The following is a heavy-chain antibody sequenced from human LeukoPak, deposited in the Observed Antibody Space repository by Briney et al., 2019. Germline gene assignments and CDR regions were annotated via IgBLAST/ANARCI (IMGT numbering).Heavy chain of an antibody. CDR1: GGSFSGYY. V-gene: IGHV4-34*01. CDR2: INHSGST. CDR3: ARGIYARAFDI. J-gene: IGHJ3*02. D-gene: IGHD2-8*01. Sequence: PSETLSLTCAVYGGSFSGYYWSWIRQPPGKGLEWIGEINHSGSTNYNPSLKSRVTISVDTSKNQFSLKLSSVTAADTAVYYCARGIYARAFDIWGQGTMVNVSS.